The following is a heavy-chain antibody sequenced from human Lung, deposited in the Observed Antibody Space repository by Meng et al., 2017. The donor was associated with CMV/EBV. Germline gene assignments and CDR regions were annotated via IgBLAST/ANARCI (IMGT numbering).Heavy chain of an antibody. CDR1: GYTFIGYH. CDR3: ARVQFLEKPNDAFNI. J-gene: IGHJ3*02. Sequence: ASVXVSXKASGYTFIGYHIHWVRQAPGQGLEWMGWINPNPNFDDTAYAQKFQGRVTITRDMSISTAYMELTRLRPDDTAVYYCARVQFLEKPNDAFNIWGQGXMVTVSS. CDR2: INPNPNFDDT. D-gene: IGHD2-21*01. V-gene: IGHV1-2*02.